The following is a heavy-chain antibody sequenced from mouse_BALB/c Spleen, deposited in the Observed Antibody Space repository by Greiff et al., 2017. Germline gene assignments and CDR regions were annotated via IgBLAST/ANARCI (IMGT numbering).Heavy chain of an antibody. CDR2: ISSGGSYT. Sequence: EVQGVESGGDLVKPGGSLKLSCAASGFTFSSYGMSWVRQTPDKRLEWVATISSGGSYTYYPDSVKGRFTISRDNAKNTLYLQMSSLKSEDTAMYYCARLGGGNYPDYYAMDYWGQGTSVTVSS. V-gene: IGHV5-6*01. J-gene: IGHJ4*01. CDR3: ARLGGGNYPDYYAMDY. D-gene: IGHD2-1*01. CDR1: GFTFSSYG.